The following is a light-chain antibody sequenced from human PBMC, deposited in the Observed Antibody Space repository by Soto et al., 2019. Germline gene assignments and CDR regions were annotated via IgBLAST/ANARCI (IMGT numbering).Light chain of an antibody. V-gene: IGLV2-14*03. J-gene: IGLJ2*01. CDR1: SSDVGGYDY. CDR3: NSYTSSSTVL. CDR2: DVG. Sequence: QSVLTQPASVSGSPGQSITISCTGTSSDVGGYDYVSWYQLRPGKAPKLMIYDVGNWPSGVSNRFSGSKSGNTASLTISGLQAEDEADYYCNSYTSSSTVLFGGGTKLTVL.